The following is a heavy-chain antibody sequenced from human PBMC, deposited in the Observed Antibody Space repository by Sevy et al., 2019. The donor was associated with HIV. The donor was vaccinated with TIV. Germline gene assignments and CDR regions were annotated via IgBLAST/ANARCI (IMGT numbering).Heavy chain of an antibody. V-gene: IGHV1-24*01. CDR3: ATTKDYYDSSGYPFDY. D-gene: IGHD3-22*01. J-gene: IGHJ4*02. CDR2: FDPEDGDPEDGKK. CDR1: GYTLAKFS. Sequence: ASVKVSCKVSGYTLAKFSIHWVRQAPGKGLEWMTSFDPEDGDPEDGKKIYAQKFLGRVTMTEDTSTDTAYMELSSLKSDDTAEYYCATTKDYYDSSGYPFDYWGQGTLVTVSS.